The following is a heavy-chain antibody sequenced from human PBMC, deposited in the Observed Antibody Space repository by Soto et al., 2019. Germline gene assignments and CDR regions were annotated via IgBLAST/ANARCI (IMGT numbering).Heavy chain of an antibody. Sequence: QVQLQQWGAGLLKPSETLSLTCAVYGGSFSGYYWSWIRQPPGKGLEWIGEINHSGSTNYNPSLTSRVTISVDPSKNQFSLKLSSVTAADTAVYYCARIRGERIPMVRGVYGMDVWGQGTTVTVSS. CDR3: ARIRGERIPMVRGVYGMDV. D-gene: IGHD3-10*01. J-gene: IGHJ6*02. CDR1: GGSFSGYY. CDR2: INHSGST. V-gene: IGHV4-34*01.